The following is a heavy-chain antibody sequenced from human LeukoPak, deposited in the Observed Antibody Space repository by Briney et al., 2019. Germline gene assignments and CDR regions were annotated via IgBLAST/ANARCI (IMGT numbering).Heavy chain of an antibody. CDR1: GGSISTSSYY. D-gene: IGHD6-19*01. Sequence: PSETLSLTCTVSGGSISTSSYYWGWIRQPPGKGLEWIGSIYYGGSTYYNPSLKSRVTISVDTSKNQFSLKLNSVTAADTAVYYCARHEQSNGWYYFDPWGQGTLVTVSS. CDR3: ARHEQSNGWYYFDP. J-gene: IGHJ5*02. V-gene: IGHV4-39*01. CDR2: IYYGGST.